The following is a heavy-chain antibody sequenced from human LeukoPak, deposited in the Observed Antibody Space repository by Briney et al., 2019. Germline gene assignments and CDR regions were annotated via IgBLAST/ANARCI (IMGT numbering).Heavy chain of an antibody. D-gene: IGHD6-25*01. CDR2: IWPDGSKK. Sequence: RGSLRLSCAASGFTFSTYAMHWVRQAPGKGLEWVAFIWPDGSKKYYADSVKGRFAISRENSKNTVYLQMNDLRPEDTALYFSAKISSSAESNFDYWGQGTLLTVSS. J-gene: IGHJ4*02. V-gene: IGHV3-30*02. CDR3: AKISSSAESNFDY. CDR1: GFTFSTYA.